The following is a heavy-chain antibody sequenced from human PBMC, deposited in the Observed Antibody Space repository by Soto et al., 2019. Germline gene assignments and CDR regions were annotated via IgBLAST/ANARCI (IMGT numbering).Heavy chain of an antibody. CDR2: IYYSGST. V-gene: IGHV4-31*03. D-gene: IGHD1-26*01. CDR1: GGSISSGGYY. J-gene: IGHJ3*02. Sequence: QVQLQESGPGLVKPSQTLSLTCTVSGGSISSGGYYWSWIRQHPGKGLEWIGYIYYSGSTYYNPSLKSRVTISVDTSKNQFSLKLSSVTAADTAVYYCARDGGGSYYKDCAFDIWGQGTMVTVSS. CDR3: ARDGGGSYYKDCAFDI.